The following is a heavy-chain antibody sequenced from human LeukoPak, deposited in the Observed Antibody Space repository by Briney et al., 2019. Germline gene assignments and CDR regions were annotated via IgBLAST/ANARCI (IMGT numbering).Heavy chain of an antibody. CDR3: ARDVVGALDY. Sequence: GGSLRLSCGASGFTFSNYWMSWVRQAPGKGLEWVANIRPDGGERNYVDSVKGRFTISRDNGKNSLYLQMHSLRAEDTAVYYCARDVVGALDYWGQGTLVTVSS. CDR2: IRPDGGER. V-gene: IGHV3-7*01. D-gene: IGHD1-26*01. J-gene: IGHJ4*02. CDR1: GFTFSNYW.